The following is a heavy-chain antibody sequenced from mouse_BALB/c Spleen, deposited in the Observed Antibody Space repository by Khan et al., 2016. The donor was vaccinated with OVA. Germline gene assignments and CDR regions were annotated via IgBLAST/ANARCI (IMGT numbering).Heavy chain of an antibody. J-gene: IGHJ4*01. D-gene: IGHD2-10*01. CDR3: ARQPYYHYNIMDY. V-gene: IGHV2-6-1*01. CDR1: GFSLTTYG. CDR2: IWSDGTT. Sequence: VQLVESGPGLAAPSQSLSITCTISGFSLTTYGVHWVRQPPGKGLEWLVVIWSDGTTNYNSALKSRLTITKDNSQSQVFLKMNSLQTDDTAIYFCARQPYYHYNIMDYWGQGTLVTVSA.